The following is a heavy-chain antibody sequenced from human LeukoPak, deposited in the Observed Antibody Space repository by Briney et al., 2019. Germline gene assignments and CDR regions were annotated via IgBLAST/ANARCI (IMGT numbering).Heavy chain of an antibody. D-gene: IGHD3-10*01. CDR1: GGSISSYY. J-gene: IGHJ6*03. CDR2: IYTSGST. Sequence: SETLSPTCTVSGGSISSYYWSWIRQPAGKGLEWIGRIYTSGSTNYNPSLKSRVTMSVDTSKNQFSLKLSSVTAADTAVYYCARDQTPLSDGSGSYLYYYYYMDVWGKGTTVTISS. V-gene: IGHV4-4*07. CDR3: ARDQTPLSDGSGSYLYYYYYMDV.